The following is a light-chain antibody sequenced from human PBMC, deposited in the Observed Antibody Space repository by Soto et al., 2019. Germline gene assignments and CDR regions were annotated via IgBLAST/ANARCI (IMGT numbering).Light chain of an antibody. CDR3: QQRSNWPRRT. CDR1: QSVSSY. CDR2: DAS. Sequence: EIVLTQSPATLSLSPGERATLSCRASQSVSSYLAWYQQKPGRAPRLLIYDASNRATGIPARFSGSGSGTDFTLTISSLEPEDFAVYYCQQRSNWPRRTFGQGTKVDIK. J-gene: IGKJ1*01. V-gene: IGKV3-11*01.